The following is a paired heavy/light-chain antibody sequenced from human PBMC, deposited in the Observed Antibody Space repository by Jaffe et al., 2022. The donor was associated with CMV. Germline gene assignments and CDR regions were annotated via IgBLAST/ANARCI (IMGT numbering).Heavy chain of an antibody. Sequence: QVQLQQWGAGLLKPSETLSLTCAVYGGSFSGYYWSWIRQPPGKGLEWIGEINHSGSTNYNPSLKSRVTISVDTSKNQFSLKLSSVTAADTAVYYCARAKYGERAVAGPQSVNYYFDYWGQGTLVTVSS. D-gene: IGHD6-19*01. V-gene: IGHV4-34*01. CDR3: ARAKYGERAVAGPQSVNYYFDY. CDR2: INHSGST. J-gene: IGHJ4*02. CDR1: GGSFSGYY.
Light chain of an antibody. Sequence: EIVLTQSPGTLSLSPGERATLSCRASQSVSSSYLAWYQQKPGQAPRLLIYGASSRATGIPDRFSGSGSGTDFTLTISRLEPEDFAVYYCQQYGSSLVTFGQGTKLEIK. CDR3: QQYGSSLVT. CDR1: QSVSSSY. J-gene: IGKJ2*01. V-gene: IGKV3-20*01. CDR2: GAS.